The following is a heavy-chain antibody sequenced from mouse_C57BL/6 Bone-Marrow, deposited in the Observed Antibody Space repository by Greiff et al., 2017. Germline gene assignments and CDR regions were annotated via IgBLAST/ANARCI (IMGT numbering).Heavy chain of an antibody. CDR1: GFNIKDYY. D-gene: IGHD2-4*01. CDR2: IDPEDGET. V-gene: IGHV14-2*01. J-gene: IGHJ2*01. CDR3: AFYDYYYFDY. Sequence: EVQLQQSGAELVKPGASVKLSCTASGFNIKDYYMHWVKQRTEQGLEWIGRIDPEDGETKYAPKFPGKATITADTSSNTAYLQLSSLTSADTAVYYCAFYDYYYFDYWGQGTTLTVSS.